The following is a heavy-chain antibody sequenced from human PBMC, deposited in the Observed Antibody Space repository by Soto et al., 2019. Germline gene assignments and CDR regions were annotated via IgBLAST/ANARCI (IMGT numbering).Heavy chain of an antibody. J-gene: IGHJ4*02. V-gene: IGHV4-59*01. CDR3: ARVGGVAARTFDY. CDR1: GGSINDFY. CDR2: IYYSGST. D-gene: IGHD6-6*01. Sequence: SETLSLTCTVSGGSINDFYWSWIRQPPGKGLEWIGYIYYSGSTDYNPSLKGRVTISVDTSKNQFTLKLRSVTAADTAVYYCARVGGVAARTFDYWGQGTLVTVSS.